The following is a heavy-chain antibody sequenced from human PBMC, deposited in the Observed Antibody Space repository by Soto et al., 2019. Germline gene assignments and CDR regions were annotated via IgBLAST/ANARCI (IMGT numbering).Heavy chain of an antibody. D-gene: IGHD2-21*02. CDR3: AHWQRYGGNSVSH. CDR1: GYSISSSNW. Sequence: TLSLTCAVSGYSISSSNWWGWIRQPPGKALEWLALIYWDDDKRYSPSLKSRLTITKDTSKNQVVLTMTNMDPVDTATYYCAHWQRYGGNSVSHWGQGTLVTVSS. CDR2: IYWDDDK. J-gene: IGHJ4*02. V-gene: IGHV2-5*02.